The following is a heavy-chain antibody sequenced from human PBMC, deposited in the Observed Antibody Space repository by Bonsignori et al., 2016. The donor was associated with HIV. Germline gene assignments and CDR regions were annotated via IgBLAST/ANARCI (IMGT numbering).Heavy chain of an antibody. D-gene: IGHD6-13*01. CDR3: ARAGYSSSKSPYYYYYYMDV. J-gene: IGHJ6*03. Sequence: VRQAPGKGLEWVSSISSSSYIYYADSVKGRFTISRDNAKNSLYLQMNSLRAEDTAVYYCARAGYSSSKSPYYYYYYMDVWGKGTTVTVSS. CDR2: ISSSSYI. V-gene: IGHV3-69-1*01.